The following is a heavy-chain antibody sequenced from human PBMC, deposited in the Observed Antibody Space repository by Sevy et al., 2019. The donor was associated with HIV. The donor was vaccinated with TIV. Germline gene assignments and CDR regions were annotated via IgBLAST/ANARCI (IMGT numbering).Heavy chain of an antibody. Sequence: GGSLRLSCAASGFIFSSYGMHWVRQAPGKGLEWVAVIWHEGGNKYNEDSVKGRFTISRDNSKNTLYLQMNSLRAEDTAVYYCARESGYSSGWNLVDWFDSWGQGTLVTVSS. CDR3: ARESGYSSGWNLVDWFDS. CDR1: GFIFSSYG. J-gene: IGHJ5*01. CDR2: IWHEGGNK. D-gene: IGHD6-19*01. V-gene: IGHV3-33*01.